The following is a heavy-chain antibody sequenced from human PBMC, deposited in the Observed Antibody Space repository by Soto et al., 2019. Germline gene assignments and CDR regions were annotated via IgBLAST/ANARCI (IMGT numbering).Heavy chain of an antibody. CDR1: GGSISSGDHY. CDR2: IYYSGST. Sequence: LSLTCTVSGGSISSGDHYWSWIRQPPGKGLEWIGYIYYSGSTYYNPSLKSRVTISVDTSKNQFSLKLSSVTAADTAVYYCARSKSPYYDSSGYYDYFDYWGQGTLVTVSS. J-gene: IGHJ4*02. D-gene: IGHD3-22*01. CDR3: ARSKSPYYDSSGYYDYFDY. V-gene: IGHV4-30-4*01.